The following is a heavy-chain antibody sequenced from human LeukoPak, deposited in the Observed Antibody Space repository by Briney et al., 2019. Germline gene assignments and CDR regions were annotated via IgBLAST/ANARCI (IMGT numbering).Heavy chain of an antibody. CDR3: GKPRGSGWNYEY. V-gene: IGHV3-23*01. Sequence: GRSLRLSCAASGFTFGGYSMSWVRQAPGKGLEWVSSLSSSGNNTYYADSVKGRFNISRDNYKKPLYLQMSSLGAEDTAVYYSGKPRGSGWNYEYWGQGTMVTVSS. CDR2: LSSSGNNT. J-gene: IGHJ4*02. CDR1: GFTFGGYS. D-gene: IGHD6-19*01.